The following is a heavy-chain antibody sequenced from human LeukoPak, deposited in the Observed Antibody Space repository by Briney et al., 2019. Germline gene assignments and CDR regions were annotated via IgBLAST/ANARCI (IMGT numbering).Heavy chain of an antibody. D-gene: IGHD1-26*01. CDR2: IYYSGST. J-gene: IGHJ6*02. Sequence: SQTLSLTCTVSGGSISSGGYYWSWIRQPPGKGLEWIGYIYYSGSTNYNPSLKSRVTISVDTSKNQFSLKLSSVTAADTAVYYCARGEVWDYYYGMDVWGQGTTVTVSS. CDR1: GGSISSGGYY. CDR3: ARGEVWDYYYGMDV. V-gene: IGHV4-61*08.